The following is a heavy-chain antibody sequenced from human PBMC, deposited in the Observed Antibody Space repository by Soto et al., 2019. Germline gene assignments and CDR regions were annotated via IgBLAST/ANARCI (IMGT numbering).Heavy chain of an antibody. CDR1: GYTFPSYD. Sequence: QVQLVQSGAEVKKPGASVKVSCKASGYTFPSYDINWARQATGQGLGWMGWMNPNSGNTGYAQKFQGRVTMTRNTSISTAYMELSSLRSEDTAVYYCAGEHYGNSAWFDPWGQGTLVTVSS. CDR2: MNPNSGNT. V-gene: IGHV1-8*01. J-gene: IGHJ5*02. CDR3: AGEHYGNSAWFDP. D-gene: IGHD3-10*01.